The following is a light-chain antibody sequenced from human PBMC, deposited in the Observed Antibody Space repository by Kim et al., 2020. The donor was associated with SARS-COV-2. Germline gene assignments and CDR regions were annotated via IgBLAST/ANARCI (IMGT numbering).Light chain of an antibody. J-gene: IGKJ2*01. Sequence: SPGESATLSCRASQSVTSNLAWYQQKPGQAPRLLIYGASIMATGIPARFSGSGSGTEFTLTISSLQSEDFAVYYCQQYNRWPPYIFGQGTKLEI. V-gene: IGKV3-15*01. CDR3: QQYNRWPPYI. CDR2: GAS. CDR1: QSVTSN.